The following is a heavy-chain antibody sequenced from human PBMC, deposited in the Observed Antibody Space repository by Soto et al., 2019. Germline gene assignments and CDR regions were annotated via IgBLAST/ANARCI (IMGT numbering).Heavy chain of an antibody. J-gene: IGHJ4*01. CDR2: INPNNDDT. D-gene: IGHD6-6*01. Sequence: ASVKVSCKASGYTFTDYYIHWVRQAPGQGLEWMGWINPNNDDTNYAQKFQGRVTVTSDTSISTVYMEVRRLRSDDTAVYYCARSVSFVAPRPDYWGQGTLVTVPQ. CDR1: GYTFTDYY. CDR3: ARSVSFVAPRPDY. V-gene: IGHV1-2*02.